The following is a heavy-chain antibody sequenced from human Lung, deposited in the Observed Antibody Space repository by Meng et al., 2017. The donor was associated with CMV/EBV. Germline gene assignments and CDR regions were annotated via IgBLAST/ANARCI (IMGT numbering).Heavy chain of an antibody. D-gene: IGHD6-19*01. CDR2: ISGSGGTT. CDR1: GFTFRTYA. V-gene: IGHV3-23*01. Sequence: GESLKISCAASGFTFRTYAMSWVRQVPGKGLEWVSSISGSGGTTHNVDSVKGRFTISKDTSRDTLYLQMNSLRAEDTAVYYCAKELHSGWSYYFDYWGQGALVTVSS. J-gene: IGHJ4*02. CDR3: AKELHSGWSYYFDY.